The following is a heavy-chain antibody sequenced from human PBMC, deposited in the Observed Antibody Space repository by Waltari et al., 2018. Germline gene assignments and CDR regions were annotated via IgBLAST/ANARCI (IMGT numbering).Heavy chain of an antibody. CDR3: ARDLDDYGDYVLDY. CDR2: IIPIFGTA. D-gene: IGHD4-17*01. Sequence: QVQLVQSGAEVKKPGSSVKVSCKASGGTFSRYALSWVRQPPGQGLEWMGGIIPIFGTANYAQKFQGRVTITADESTSTAYMELSSLRSEDTAVYYCARDLDDYGDYVLDYWGQGTLVTVSS. J-gene: IGHJ4*02. CDR1: GGTFSRYA. V-gene: IGHV1-69*13.